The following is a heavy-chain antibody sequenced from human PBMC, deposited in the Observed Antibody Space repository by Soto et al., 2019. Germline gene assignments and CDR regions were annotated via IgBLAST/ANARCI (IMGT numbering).Heavy chain of an antibody. CDR1: GGSISSGGYY. CDR3: AKIDWGSGGWFSY. CDR2: IYYSGST. J-gene: IGHJ4*02. D-gene: IGHD6-19*01. Sequence: QVHLQESGPGLVKPSQTLSLTCTVSGGSISSGGYYWSWIRQHPGKGLEWIGNIYYSGSTYYNPSPKSRVSISVYTSKNQFSPRLSPVTAAGTAVYSCAKIDWGSGGWFSYWGQGNLVTVPS. V-gene: IGHV4-31*03.